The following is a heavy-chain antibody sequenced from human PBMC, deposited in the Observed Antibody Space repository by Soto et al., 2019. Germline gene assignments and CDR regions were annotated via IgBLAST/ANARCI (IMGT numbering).Heavy chain of an antibody. J-gene: IGHJ4*02. CDR1: GFTFSSYA. CDR3: AKEPKGSIAAAGIYFDY. D-gene: IGHD6-13*01. Sequence: EVQLLESGGGLVQPGGSLRLSCTASGFTFSSYAMSWVRQAPGKGLEWVAAISGSGGTTYYVDSVKGRFTISRDNSKNTLYLQMNSLRAEDTAVYYCAKEPKGSIAAAGIYFDYWGQGTLVTVSS. CDR2: ISGSGGTT. V-gene: IGHV3-23*01.